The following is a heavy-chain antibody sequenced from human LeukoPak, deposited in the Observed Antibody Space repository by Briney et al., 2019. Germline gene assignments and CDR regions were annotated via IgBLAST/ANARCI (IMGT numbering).Heavy chain of an antibody. V-gene: IGHV1-46*01. J-gene: IGHJ6*03. CDR1: GYTLTNFY. CDR3: ARGGGSRWHHYHYMDV. D-gene: IGHD6-13*01. CDR2: INHRGDDT. Sequence: GASVKVSCKASGYTLTNFYIHWVRQAPGQGLEWMGIINHRGDDTKYAQKFQGRVTVTRNTSTSTVQMELSSLRYEDTAIYYCARGGGSRWHHYHYMDVWGKGTTVTVSS.